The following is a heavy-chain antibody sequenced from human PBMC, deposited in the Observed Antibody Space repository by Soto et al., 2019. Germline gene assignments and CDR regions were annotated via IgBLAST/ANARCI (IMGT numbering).Heavy chain of an antibody. CDR3: ARTGGMDV. J-gene: IGHJ6*02. CDR1: GGSFSGYY. CDR2: INHSGNT. V-gene: IGHV4-34*01. Sequence: QVQLQQWGAGLLKPSETLSLTCAVYGGSFSGYYWSWLRQPPGKGPEWIGEINHSGNTKYTPSLESRVTISVATSKNPFSLKLNSVSAADTAVYYCARTGGMDVWSQGATVTVSS.